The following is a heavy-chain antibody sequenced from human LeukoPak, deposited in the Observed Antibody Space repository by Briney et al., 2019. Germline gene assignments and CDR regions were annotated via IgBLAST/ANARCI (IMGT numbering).Heavy chain of an antibody. Sequence: SETLSLTCTVSGGSISTYYWSWIRQPPGKGLEWIGYIYYSGSTNYNPSLKSRVTISVDTSKNQFSLKLSSVTAADTAVYYCARVETSYYYMDVWGEGDTVTVSS. CDR2: IYYSGST. J-gene: IGHJ6*03. CDR1: GGSISTYY. CDR3: ARVETSYYYMDV. V-gene: IGHV4-59*01.